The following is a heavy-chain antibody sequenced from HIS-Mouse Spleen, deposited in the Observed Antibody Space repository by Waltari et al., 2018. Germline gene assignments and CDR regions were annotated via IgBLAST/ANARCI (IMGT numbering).Heavy chain of an antibody. Sequence: QVQLQESGPGLVQPSETLSLTCTVSGGSLSSYYCSWIRQPAGKGLEWIGRIYTSGSTNYNPSLKCRVTMSVDTSKNQFSLKLSSVTAADTAVYYCAENAGKGYFDLWGRDTLVTVSS. V-gene: IGHV4-4*07. CDR1: GGSLSSYY. CDR3: AENAGKGYFDL. CDR2: IYTSGST. J-gene: IGHJ2*01. D-gene: IGHD1-1*01.